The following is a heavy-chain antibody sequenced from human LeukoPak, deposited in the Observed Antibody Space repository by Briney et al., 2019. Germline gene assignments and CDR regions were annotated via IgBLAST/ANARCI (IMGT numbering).Heavy chain of an antibody. Sequence: GEPLKISCKASEYSFAIYWISWVGQMPGKGLEWMGTIYPGDSDTRYSPSFRGQVTISADKSISTAYLQWSSLKASDTAMYYCARRGLADYWGQGTLVTVSS. D-gene: IGHD6-19*01. CDR2: IYPGDSDT. CDR1: EYSFAIYW. CDR3: ARRGLADY. V-gene: IGHV5-51*01. J-gene: IGHJ4*02.